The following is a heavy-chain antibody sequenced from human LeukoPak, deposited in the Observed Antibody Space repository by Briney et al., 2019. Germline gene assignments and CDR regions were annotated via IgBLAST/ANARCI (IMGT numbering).Heavy chain of an antibody. D-gene: IGHD2-21*02. V-gene: IGHV4-59*08. Sequence: SETLSLTCSVSGGPVTSFYWSWIRQSPGKGLEWIGYFYYSGSTKYNPSLKSRVTMSGDTSKNQLSLELRSVTAADTAMYYCARHRFASAVILDYWGQGDPVTVSS. CDR1: GGPVTSFY. CDR2: FYYSGST. J-gene: IGHJ4*02. CDR3: ARHRFASAVILDY.